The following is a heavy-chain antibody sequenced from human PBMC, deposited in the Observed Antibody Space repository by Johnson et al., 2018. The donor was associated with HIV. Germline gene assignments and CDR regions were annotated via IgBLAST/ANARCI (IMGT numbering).Heavy chain of an antibody. CDR2: IGTAGDT. CDR1: GFTFSSYD. D-gene: IGHD3-9*01. Sequence: VQLVESGGGLVQPGGSLRLSCAASGFTFSSYDMHWVRQATGKGLEWVSAIGTAGDTYYPGSVKGRFTISRDNSKNTLFLQMNNLRAEDTAVYYCARGIGYFGYYNSDVLDIWGQGTMVTVSS. J-gene: IGHJ3*02. CDR3: ARGIGYFGYYNSDVLDI. V-gene: IGHV3-13*01.